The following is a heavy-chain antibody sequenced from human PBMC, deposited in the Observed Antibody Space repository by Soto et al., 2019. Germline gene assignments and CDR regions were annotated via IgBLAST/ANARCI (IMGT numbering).Heavy chain of an antibody. J-gene: IGHJ4*02. V-gene: IGHV3-53*01. Sequence: GGSLRLSCAASGFTVSSNYMSWVRQAPGKGLEWVSVIYSGGSTYYADSVKGRFTISRDNSKNTLYLQMNSLRAEDTAVYYCAREAGYYDSSGSPHSYFDYWGQGTLVTVSS. CDR3: AREAGYYDSSGSPHSYFDY. CDR1: GFTVSSNY. D-gene: IGHD3-22*01. CDR2: IYSGGST.